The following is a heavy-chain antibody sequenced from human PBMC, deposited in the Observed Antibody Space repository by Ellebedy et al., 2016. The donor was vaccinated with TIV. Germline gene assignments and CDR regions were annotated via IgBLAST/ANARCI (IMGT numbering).Heavy chain of an antibody. V-gene: IGHV4-59*01. Sequence: SETLSLXXTVSGGSISSYYWSWIRQPPGKGLEWIGYIYYSGSTNYNPSLKSRVTISVDTSKNQFSLKLSSVTAADTAVYYCARDGGFWRGMDVWGQGTTVTVSS. J-gene: IGHJ6*02. CDR3: ARDGGFWRGMDV. D-gene: IGHD3-3*01. CDR1: GGSISSYY. CDR2: IYYSGST.